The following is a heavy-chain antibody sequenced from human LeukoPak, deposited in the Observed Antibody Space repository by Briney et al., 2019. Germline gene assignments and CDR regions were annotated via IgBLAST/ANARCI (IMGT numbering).Heavy chain of an antibody. CDR1: GFTFSSYN. D-gene: IGHD3-16*02. Sequence: GGSLRLSCAASGFTFSSYNMNWVRQAPGKGLQWVSSISTSSSYIYYADSVKGRFTISRDNAKNSLYLQMNSPSAEDTAVYYCARDALEYDYIWGTYQGDWFDPWGQGTLVTVSS. J-gene: IGHJ5*02. CDR3: ARDALEYDYIWGTYQGDWFDP. V-gene: IGHV3-21*01. CDR2: ISTSSSYI.